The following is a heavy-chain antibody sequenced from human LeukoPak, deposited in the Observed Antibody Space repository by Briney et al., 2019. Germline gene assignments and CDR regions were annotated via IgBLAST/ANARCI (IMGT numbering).Heavy chain of an antibody. CDR2: IYSGGST. J-gene: IGHJ6*03. D-gene: IGHD3-16*01. Sequence: PGGSLRLSCAASGFTVSSNYMSWVRQAPGKGLEWVSVIYSGGSTYYADSVKGRFTISGDNSRNTLYLQMNSLRAEDTAVYYCARAPRGSYGSDHMDVWGKGTTVTVSS. CDR1: GFTVSSNY. CDR3: ARAPRGSYGSDHMDV. V-gene: IGHV3-66*02.